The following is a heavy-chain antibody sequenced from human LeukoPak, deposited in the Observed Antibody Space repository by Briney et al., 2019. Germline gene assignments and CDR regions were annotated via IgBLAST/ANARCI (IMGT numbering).Heavy chain of an antibody. CDR1: GGSVSSGSYY. J-gene: IGHJ3*02. V-gene: IGHV4-61*01. Sequence: PSETMSLTCTVSGGSVSSGSYYWSWIRQPPGKGLEWIGYIYYSGSTNYNPSLKSRVTISVDTSKNQFSLKLSSVTAADTAVYYCARVGGRGYSYGLDAFDIWGQGTMVTVSS. CDR3: ARVGGRGYSYGLDAFDI. D-gene: IGHD5-18*01. CDR2: IYYSGST.